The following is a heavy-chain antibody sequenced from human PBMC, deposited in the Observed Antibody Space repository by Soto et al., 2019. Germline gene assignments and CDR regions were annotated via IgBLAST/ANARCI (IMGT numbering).Heavy chain of an antibody. Sequence: GASVKVSCKASGYTFTGYYMHWVRQAPGQGLEWMGWINPNSGGTNYAQKFQGWVTMTRDTSISTAYMELSRLRSDDTAVYYCARDSGSYSVYGMDVWGQGTTVTVSS. D-gene: IGHD1-26*01. CDR2: INPNSGGT. CDR3: ARDSGSYSVYGMDV. J-gene: IGHJ6*02. V-gene: IGHV1-2*04. CDR1: GYTFTGYY.